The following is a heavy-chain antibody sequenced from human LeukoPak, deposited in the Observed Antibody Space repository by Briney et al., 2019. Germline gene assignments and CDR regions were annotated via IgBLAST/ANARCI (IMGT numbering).Heavy chain of an antibody. CDR3: ARAPYSNYYYYYMDV. CDR1: GGSISSSSYY. Sequence: PSETLSLTCTVSGGSISSSSYYWSWIRQPPGKGLEWIGYIYYSGSTNYNPSLKSRVTISVDTSKNQFSLKLSSVTAADTAVYYCARAPYSNYYYYYMDVWGKGTTVTVSS. J-gene: IGHJ6*03. V-gene: IGHV4-61*01. CDR2: IYYSGST. D-gene: IGHD4-11*01.